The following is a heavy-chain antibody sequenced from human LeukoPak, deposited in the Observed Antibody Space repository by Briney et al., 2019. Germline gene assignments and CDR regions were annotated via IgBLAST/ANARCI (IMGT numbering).Heavy chain of an antibody. CDR1: GFTVSSNY. Sequence: VGSLRLSCAASGFTVSSNYMSWVRQAPGKGLEWVSVIYSGGSTYYADSVKGRFTISRDNSKNTLYLQMNSLRAEDTAVYYCAREVRGVLDYWGQGTLVTVSS. J-gene: IGHJ4*02. CDR2: IYSGGST. V-gene: IGHV3-66*02. D-gene: IGHD3-10*01. CDR3: AREVRGVLDY.